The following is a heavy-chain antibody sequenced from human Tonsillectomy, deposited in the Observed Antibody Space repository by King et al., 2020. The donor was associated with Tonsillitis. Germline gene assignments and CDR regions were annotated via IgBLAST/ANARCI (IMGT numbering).Heavy chain of an antibody. V-gene: IGHV3-74*03. CDR1: GFRFSSYW. D-gene: IGHD2/OR15-2a*01. Sequence: VQLVESGGGLVQPGGSLRLSCAASGFRFSSYWMHWVRQVPGKGLLWVSRINSDGTKTTYADSVRGRFTVSRDNAKRIAYLQMNSLRDEDTAVYYCAGDRGPYFVPDNWFDPWGQGALVTVSS. CDR2: INSDGTKT. J-gene: IGHJ5*02. CDR3: AGDRGPYFVPDNWFDP.